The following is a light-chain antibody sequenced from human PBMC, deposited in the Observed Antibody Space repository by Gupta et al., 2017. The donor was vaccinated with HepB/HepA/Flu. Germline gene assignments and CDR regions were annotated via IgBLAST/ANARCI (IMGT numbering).Light chain of an antibody. CDR2: DVN. Sequence: QSALTQPASVSGSPGQSITISCTGTSSDIGKNKYVSWYQQRPGSAPKLVIFDVNDRPSGISYRFSGSKSGNTASLTISGLQADDEADYYCCSYSSGSTLYVFGTGTTVTVL. CDR3: CSYSSGSTLYV. CDR1: SSDIGKNKY. J-gene: IGLJ1*01. V-gene: IGLV2-14*01.